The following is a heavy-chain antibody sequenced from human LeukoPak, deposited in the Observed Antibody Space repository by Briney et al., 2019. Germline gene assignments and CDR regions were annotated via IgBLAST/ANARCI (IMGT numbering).Heavy chain of an antibody. CDR2: ISGSGGST. Sequence: PGGSLRHSCAASGFTFSSYAMSWVRQAPGKGLEWVSAISGSGGSTYYADSVKGRFTISRDNSKNTLYLQMNSLRAEDTAVYYCAKADSSGWYIAYFDYWGQGTLVTVSS. CDR1: GFTFSSYA. D-gene: IGHD6-19*01. J-gene: IGHJ4*02. CDR3: AKADSSGWYIAYFDY. V-gene: IGHV3-23*01.